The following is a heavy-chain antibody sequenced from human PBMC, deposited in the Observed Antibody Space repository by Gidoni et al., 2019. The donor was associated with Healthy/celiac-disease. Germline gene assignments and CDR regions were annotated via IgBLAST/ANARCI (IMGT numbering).Heavy chain of an antibody. Sequence: DVQLVQSGAGVKQPGESLRISCKGSGYSFTSYWISWVRQMPGKGLEWMGRIDPSDSYTNYSPSFQGHVTISADKSISTAYLQWSSLKASDTAMYYCARHDSGWLYYFDYWGQGTLVTVSS. CDR1: GYSFTSYW. J-gene: IGHJ4*02. CDR2: IDPSDSYT. D-gene: IGHD6-19*01. CDR3: ARHDSGWLYYFDY. V-gene: IGHV5-10-1*03.